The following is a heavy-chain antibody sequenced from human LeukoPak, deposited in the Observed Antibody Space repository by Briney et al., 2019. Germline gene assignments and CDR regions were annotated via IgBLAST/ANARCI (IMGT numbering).Heavy chain of an antibody. D-gene: IGHD3-22*01. CDR3: ARSPADGVVVID. Sequence: SETLSLTCTVSGGSISSHYWGWIRQPPGKGLEWIGYIYYSGSTNYNPSLKSRVTISVDTSKNQFSLKLSSVTAADTAVYYCARSPADGVVVIDWGQGTLVTVSS. CDR1: GGSISSHY. CDR2: IYYSGST. V-gene: IGHV4-59*11. J-gene: IGHJ4*02.